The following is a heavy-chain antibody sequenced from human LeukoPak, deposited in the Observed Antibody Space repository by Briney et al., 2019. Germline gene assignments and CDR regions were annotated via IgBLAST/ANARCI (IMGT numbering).Heavy chain of an antibody. Sequence: SVKVSFKASGFTFTSSAVQWVRQARGQRLEWIGWIVVGSGNTNYAQKFQERVTITRDMSTSTAYMELSSLRSEDTAVYYCAASPDYYDSSGYSYYFDYWGQGTLVIVSS. D-gene: IGHD3-22*01. CDR2: IVVGSGNT. CDR3: AASPDYYDSSGYSYYFDY. V-gene: IGHV1-58*01. CDR1: GFTFTSSA. J-gene: IGHJ4*02.